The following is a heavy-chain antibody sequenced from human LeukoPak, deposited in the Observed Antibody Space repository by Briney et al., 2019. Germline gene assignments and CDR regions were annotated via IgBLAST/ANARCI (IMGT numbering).Heavy chain of an antibody. CDR1: GFSFSVYW. Sequence: GGSLRLSCAASGFSFSVYWMSWVRLTPDKGLEWVANINPDGSESYYVDFVKSRLTVSRDNAKNALYLQMDSLRADDTALYYCAKYRGSYAFDIWGQGTMVTVSS. J-gene: IGHJ3*02. CDR3: AKYRGSYAFDI. CDR2: INPDGSES. D-gene: IGHD2-2*01. V-gene: IGHV3-7*01.